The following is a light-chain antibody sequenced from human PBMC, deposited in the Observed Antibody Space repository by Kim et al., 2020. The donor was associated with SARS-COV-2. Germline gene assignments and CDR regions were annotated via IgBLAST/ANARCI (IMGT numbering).Light chain of an antibody. CDR1: QSIGGW. V-gene: IGKV1-5*03. CDR2: KAS. CDR3: QQYNNYSYT. Sequence: DIQMTQSPSTLSASVGDRVTISCRASQSIGGWLAWYQQKPGKAPKLLISKASSLESGVPSRFSGSGSGTEFTLTISSLQPDDSATYNCQQYNNYSYTFGQGTKLEI. J-gene: IGKJ2*01.